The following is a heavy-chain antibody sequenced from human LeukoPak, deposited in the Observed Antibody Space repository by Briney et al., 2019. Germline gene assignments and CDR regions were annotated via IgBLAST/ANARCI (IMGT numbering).Heavy chain of an antibody. CDR1: GYTFTGYY. CDR3: ALYYYDSSGYEEYFQY. J-gene: IGHJ1*01. D-gene: IGHD3-22*01. CDR2: INPNSGGT. Sequence: ASVKVSCKASGYTFTGYYMHWVRQAPGQGLEWMGWINPNSGGTNYAQKFQGWVTMTRDTSISTAYMELSGLRSDDTAVYYCALYYYDSSGYEEYFQYWGQGTLVTVSS. V-gene: IGHV1-2*04.